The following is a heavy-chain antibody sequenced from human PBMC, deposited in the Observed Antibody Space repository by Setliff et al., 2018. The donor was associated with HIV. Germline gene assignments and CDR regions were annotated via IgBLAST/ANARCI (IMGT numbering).Heavy chain of an antibody. CDR1: GYSISSGYY. CDR3: ARVPRQLLKGAAAYFDY. D-gene: IGHD5-18*01. CDR2: ISHSGST. Sequence: SETLSLTCAVSGYSISSGYYWGWIRQPPGKGLEWIGSISHSGSTYYNPSLKSRVTISVDTSKNQFSLKLSSVTAADTAVYYCARVPRQLLKGAAAYFDYWGQGILVTVSS. J-gene: IGHJ4*02. V-gene: IGHV4-38-2*01.